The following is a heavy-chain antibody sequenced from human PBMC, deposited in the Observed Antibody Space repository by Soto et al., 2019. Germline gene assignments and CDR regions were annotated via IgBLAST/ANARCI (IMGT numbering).Heavy chain of an antibody. Sequence: QITLKESGPTLVNPTQTLTLTCTFSGFSLSTSGVGVGWIRQPPGKALEWLALIFWDDDKRYSPSLKSRVTITKDTSNNRVVPVMTNMDPVDTATYYCAHSTYYDGSGTNWAYWGQGTLVTVSS. CDR1: GFSLSTSGVG. V-gene: IGHV2-5*02. D-gene: IGHD3-10*01. CDR2: IFWDDDK. J-gene: IGHJ4*02. CDR3: AHSTYYDGSGTNWAY.